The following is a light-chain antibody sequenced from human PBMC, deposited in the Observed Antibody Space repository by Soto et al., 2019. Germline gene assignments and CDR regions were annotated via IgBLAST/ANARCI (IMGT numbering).Light chain of an antibody. Sequence: PRERVTITCRASQSISSWLAWYQQKPGQAPRLLIYDASNRATGIPARFSGSGSGTDFTLTISSLEPEDFAVYYCQQRSNWPPITFGQGTRLEI. CDR1: QSISSW. J-gene: IGKJ5*01. CDR3: QQRSNWPPIT. CDR2: DAS. V-gene: IGKV3-11*01.